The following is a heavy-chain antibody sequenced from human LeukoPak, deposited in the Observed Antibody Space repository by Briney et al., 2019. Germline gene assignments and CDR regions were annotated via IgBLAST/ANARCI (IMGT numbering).Heavy chain of an antibody. D-gene: IGHD3-22*01. Sequence: GGSLRLSCAASGFTFSGSAMHWVRQASGKGLEWVGRIRSKANSYATAYAASVKGRFTISRDDSKNTAYLQMNSLKTEDTAVYYCTRQDYYDSSGSYAFDIWGQGTMVTVSS. CDR1: GFTFSGSA. V-gene: IGHV3-73*01. CDR2: IRSKANSYAT. J-gene: IGHJ3*02. CDR3: TRQDYYDSSGSYAFDI.